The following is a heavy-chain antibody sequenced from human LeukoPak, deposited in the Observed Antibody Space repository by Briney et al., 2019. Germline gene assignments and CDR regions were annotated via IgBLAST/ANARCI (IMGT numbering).Heavy chain of an antibody. CDR3: ARDLSLIVVVPAAIFQRAWGYYGMDV. D-gene: IGHD2-2*01. Sequence: GASVKVSCKASGGTFISYAISWVRQAPGQGLEWMGGIIPIFGTANYAQKFQGRVTITADESTSTAYMELSSLRSEDTAVYYCARDLSLIVVVPAAIFQRAWGYYGMDVWGQGTTVTVSS. V-gene: IGHV1-69*13. J-gene: IGHJ6*02. CDR2: IIPIFGTA. CDR1: GGTFISYA.